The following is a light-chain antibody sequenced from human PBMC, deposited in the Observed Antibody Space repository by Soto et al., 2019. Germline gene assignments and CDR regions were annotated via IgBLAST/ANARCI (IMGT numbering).Light chain of an antibody. CDR3: SSYTTSGTPV. J-gene: IGLJ3*02. V-gene: IGLV2-14*01. CDR2: EVS. Sequence: QSALTQPASVSASPGQTITISCTGTSSDVGGYNYLSWYQQHPGKAPKVMIYEVSNRPSGVSNRFSGSKSGNTASLTISGLQAEDEADYFCSSYTTSGTPVFGGGTKLTVL. CDR1: SSDVGGYNY.